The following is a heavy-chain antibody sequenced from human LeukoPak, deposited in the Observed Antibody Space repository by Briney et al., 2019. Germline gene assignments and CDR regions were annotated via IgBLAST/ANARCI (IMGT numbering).Heavy chain of an antibody. CDR2: IKNKVDGGTI. J-gene: IGHJ3*02. D-gene: IGHD2-2*01. Sequence: PGGSLRLSCAASGFTFNNAYMCWVRQAPGKGLEWVGRIKNKVDGGTIDYGAPVKGRFTISRDDSRNTLYLQMNSLKTEDTAVYYCTTNSLVVAAASYDAFDMWGQGTMVTVSS. CDR1: GFTFNNAY. CDR3: TTNSLVVAAASYDAFDM. V-gene: IGHV3-15*01.